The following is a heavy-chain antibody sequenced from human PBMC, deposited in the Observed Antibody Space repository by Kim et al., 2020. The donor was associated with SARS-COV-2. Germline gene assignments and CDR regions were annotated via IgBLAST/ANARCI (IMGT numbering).Heavy chain of an antibody. V-gene: IGHV3-30*18. CDR2: IAYDGSNK. Sequence: GGSLRLSCAASGITFSSYGMHWVRQAPGKGLEWVAVIAYDGSNKYYAASVKGRFTISRDNSKNTLYLQMNGLRAEDTAVYYCAKVMAPYYYYYYGMDVWG. CDR3: AKVMAPYYYYYYGMDV. J-gene: IGHJ6*01. CDR1: GITFSSYG. D-gene: IGHD2-8*01.